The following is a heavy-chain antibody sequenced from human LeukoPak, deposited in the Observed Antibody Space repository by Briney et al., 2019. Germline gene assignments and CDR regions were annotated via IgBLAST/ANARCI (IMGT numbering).Heavy chain of an antibody. CDR3: VRDQTVFTILDY. J-gene: IGHJ4*02. Sequence: GGSLRLSCAASGFTFSSYSMNWVRQAPGKGLEWVSSISSSSSYIYYADSVKGRFTISRGNAKNSLYLQMNSLRAEDTAVYYCVRDQTVFTILDYWGQGTLVTVSS. CDR2: ISSSSSYI. D-gene: IGHD4-17*01. CDR1: GFTFSSYS. V-gene: IGHV3-21*01.